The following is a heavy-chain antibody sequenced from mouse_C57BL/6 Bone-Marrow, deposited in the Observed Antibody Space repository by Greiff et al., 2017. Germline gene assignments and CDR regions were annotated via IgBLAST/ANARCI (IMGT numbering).Heavy chain of an antibody. J-gene: IGHJ1*03. D-gene: IGHD4-1*01. V-gene: IGHV5-4*01. CDR3: AREGRNWDWYFYV. Sequence: EVMLVESGGGLVKPGGSLKLSCAASGFTLSSYAMSWVRQTPEKRLEWVATISDGGSYTYYPDNVKGRFTISRDNAKNNLYLQMSHLKSEDTAMYYCAREGRNWDWYFYVWGTETTVTVSS. CDR2: ISDGGSYT. CDR1: GFTLSSYA.